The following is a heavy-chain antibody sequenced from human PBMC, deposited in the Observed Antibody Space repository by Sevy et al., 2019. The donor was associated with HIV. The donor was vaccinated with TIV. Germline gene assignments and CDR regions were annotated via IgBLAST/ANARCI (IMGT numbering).Heavy chain of an antibody. V-gene: IGHV1-69*13. D-gene: IGHD6-6*01. CDR3: ASALPIAARRGWELFDY. Sequence: ASVKVSCKASGSTFSSYAISWVRQAPGQGLEWMGGIIPIFGTANYAQKFQGRVTITADESTSTAYMELSSLRSEDTAVYYCASALPIAARRGWELFDYWGQGTLVTVSS. CDR1: GSTFSSYA. CDR2: IIPIFGTA. J-gene: IGHJ4*02.